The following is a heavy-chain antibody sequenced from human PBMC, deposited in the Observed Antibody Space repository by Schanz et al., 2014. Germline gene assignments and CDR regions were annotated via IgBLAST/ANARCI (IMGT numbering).Heavy chain of an antibody. CDR3: ARGRGVYDY. CDR1: GYAFTTYG. J-gene: IGHJ4*02. CDR2: ISTFRNEDT. Sequence: QVQLVQSGAEVKKPGASVRVSCKVSGYAFTTYGISWVRQAPGQGPEFMEWISTFRNEDTNSAQRFQGRLTMTTDTSTSTAYMELRSLRSDETAVDYCARGRGVYDYWGQGTLVTVSS. V-gene: IGHV1-18*01. D-gene: IGHD2-8*01.